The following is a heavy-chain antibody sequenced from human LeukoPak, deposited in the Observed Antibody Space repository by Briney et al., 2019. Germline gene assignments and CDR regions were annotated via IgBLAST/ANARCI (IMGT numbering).Heavy chain of an antibody. CDR1: GLTFSSYW. CDR2: INTDGSST. D-gene: IGHD2-8*01. V-gene: IGHV3-74*01. CDR3: AKDRSCTNNICHGDFDY. Sequence: GGSLRLSCAASGLTFSSYWMHWVRQAPGKGLVWVSRINTDGSSTSYADSVKGRFTISRDNAKNTLYLQMNSLRAEDTAVYYCAKDRSCTNNICHGDFDYWGQGTLVTVSS. J-gene: IGHJ4*02.